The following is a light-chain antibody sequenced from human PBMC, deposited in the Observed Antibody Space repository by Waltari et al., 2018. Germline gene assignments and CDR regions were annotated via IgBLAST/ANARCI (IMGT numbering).Light chain of an antibody. CDR3: QQYYSTPPLT. Sequence: DIVMTQSPDSLAVSLGERATINCNSSQNVLYSSNNKNYLAWYQQKPGQPPKLLIYWASTRESGVPDRFSGSGSGTDFTLTISSLQAEDVAVYYCQQYYSTPPLTFGGGTKVEIK. CDR2: WAS. CDR1: QNVLYSSNNKNY. V-gene: IGKV4-1*01. J-gene: IGKJ4*01.